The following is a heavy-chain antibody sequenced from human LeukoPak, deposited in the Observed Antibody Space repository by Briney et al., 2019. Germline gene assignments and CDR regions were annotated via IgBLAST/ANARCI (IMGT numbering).Heavy chain of an antibody. CDR2: INHSGST. D-gene: IGHD2-2*01. V-gene: IGHV4-34*01. CDR1: GGSFSGSY. CDR3: ARGYCSSTSCYDFDY. J-gene: IGHJ4*02. Sequence: PSETLSLTCAVHGGSFSGSYWSWIRQPPGKGREWIGEINHSGSTNYNPSLKSRVTISVDTSKNQCSLKLSSVTAADTAVYYWARGYCSSTSCYDFDYWGQETLVTVSS.